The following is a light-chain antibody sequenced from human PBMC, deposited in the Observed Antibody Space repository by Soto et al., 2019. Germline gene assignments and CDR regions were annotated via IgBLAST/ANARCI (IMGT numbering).Light chain of an antibody. CDR3: TSHAGTINFPYI. CDR2: EVN. V-gene: IGLV2-8*01. J-gene: IGLJ1*01. Sequence: QSVLAQPPSASGSPGQSVTISCTLTSIDVGAYNYVSWYQHHPGKAPKLMVYEVNKRPSGVPDRFSGSKSGNTASLTVSGLQAEDEADYYCTSHAGTINFPYIFGTGTKVTV. CDR1: SIDVGAYNY.